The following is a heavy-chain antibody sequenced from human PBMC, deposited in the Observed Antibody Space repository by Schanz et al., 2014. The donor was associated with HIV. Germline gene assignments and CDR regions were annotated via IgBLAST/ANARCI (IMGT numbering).Heavy chain of an antibody. CDR1: GFTFSSYA. Sequence: EVQLLESGGGLVQPGGSLRLSCAASGFTFSSYAMSWVRQAPGKGLEWVSAISGSSITYSADSVKGRFTISRDNSKNTLYLQMNSLRAEDTAVYYCARGWRENSFDYWGQGTLVTVSS. CDR3: ARGWRENSFDY. J-gene: IGHJ4*02. D-gene: IGHD6-19*01. V-gene: IGHV3-23*01. CDR2: ISGSSIT.